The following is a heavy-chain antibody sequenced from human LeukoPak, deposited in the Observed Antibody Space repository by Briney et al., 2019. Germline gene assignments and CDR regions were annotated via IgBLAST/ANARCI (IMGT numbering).Heavy chain of an antibody. CDR1: GGSISSYY. CDR3: AREKGYSSSWWPYYFDY. CDR2: IYTSGST. Sequence: PSETLSLTCTVSGGSISSYYWSWIRQPAGKGLEWIGRIYTSGSTNYNPSLKSRVTMSVDTSKNQFSLKLSSVTAADTAVYYCAREKGYSSSWWPYYFDYWGQGTLVTVSS. J-gene: IGHJ4*02. V-gene: IGHV4-4*07. D-gene: IGHD6-13*01.